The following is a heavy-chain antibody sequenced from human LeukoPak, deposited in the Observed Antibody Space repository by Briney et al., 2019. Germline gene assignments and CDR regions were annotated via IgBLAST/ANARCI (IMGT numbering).Heavy chain of an antibody. J-gene: IGHJ4*02. CDR1: EFTFSCHA. D-gene: IGHD5-18*01. CDR3: VREARGYHYTYFDY. CDR2: VSSGFHA. V-gene: IGHV3-13*01. Sequence: GGSLRLSCAASEFTFSCHAMSWVRQAPGKGLEWVAAVSSGFHAFFADSVQGRFTVSREDARNSLYLQMNSLRAGDTAVYYCVREARGYHYTYFDYWGQGTLVTVSS.